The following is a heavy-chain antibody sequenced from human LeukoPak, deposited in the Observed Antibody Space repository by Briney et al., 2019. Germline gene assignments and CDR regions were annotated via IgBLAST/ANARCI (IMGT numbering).Heavy chain of an antibody. D-gene: IGHD6-19*01. CDR1: GGTFSSYA. J-gene: IGHJ6*02. V-gene: IGHV1-69*13. Sequence: SVKVSCKASGGTFSSYAISWVRQAPGQGLEWMGGIIPIFGTANYAQKFQGRVTITADESTSTAYMELGSLRSEDTAVYYCARSDRGYSSGHPSYYYGMDVWGQGTTVTVSS. CDR3: ARSDRGYSSGHPSYYYGMDV. CDR2: IIPIFGTA.